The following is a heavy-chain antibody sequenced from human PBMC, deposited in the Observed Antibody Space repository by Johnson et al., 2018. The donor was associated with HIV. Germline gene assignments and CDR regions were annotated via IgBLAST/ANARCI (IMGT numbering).Heavy chain of an antibody. Sequence: QVQLVESGGGVVQPGRSLRLSCAASGFTFSSYGMHWVRQAPGKGLEWVAVIWYDGSNEHYADSVKGRFTISRDNSKNTLYLQMNSLRAEDTAVYYCAREKYTIHAFDIWGQGTMVTVSS. CDR1: GFTFSSYG. D-gene: IGHD2-2*02. CDR2: IWYDGSNE. V-gene: IGHV3-33*01. CDR3: AREKYTIHAFDI. J-gene: IGHJ3*02.